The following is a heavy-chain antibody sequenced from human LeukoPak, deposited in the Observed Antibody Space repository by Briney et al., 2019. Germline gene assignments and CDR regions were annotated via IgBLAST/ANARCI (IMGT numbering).Heavy chain of an antibody. CDR3: AKDECGGDCRLPYFDY. V-gene: IGHV3-23*01. Sequence: PGGSLRLSCAVSGLTFSNFKMNWVRQAPGKGLEWVSAISGSGGSTYYADSVKGRFTISRDNSKNTLYLQMNSLRAEDTAVYYCAKDECGGDCRLPYFDYWGQGTLVTVSS. CDR2: ISGSGGST. D-gene: IGHD2-21*01. J-gene: IGHJ4*02. CDR1: GLTFSNFK.